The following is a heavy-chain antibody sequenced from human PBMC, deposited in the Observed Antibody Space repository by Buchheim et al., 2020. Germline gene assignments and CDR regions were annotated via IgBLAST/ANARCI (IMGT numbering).Heavy chain of an antibody. CDR2: ISYDGSNK. D-gene: IGHD6-13*01. Sequence: QVQLVESGGGVVQPGRSLRLSCAASGFTFSSYGMHWVRQAPGKGLEWVAVISYDGSNKYYADSVKGRFTISRDNSKNTLYLQMNSLRADDTAVYYCAKDGSSSWYVPLYYYYYGMDVWGQGTT. V-gene: IGHV3-30*18. CDR3: AKDGSSSWYVPLYYYYYGMDV. CDR1: GFTFSSYG. J-gene: IGHJ6*02.